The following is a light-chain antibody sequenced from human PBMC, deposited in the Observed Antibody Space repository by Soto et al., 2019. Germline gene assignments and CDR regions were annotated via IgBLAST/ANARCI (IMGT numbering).Light chain of an antibody. CDR1: QGISTY. CDR3: QQLYSSPLS. Sequence: DIQLTQSPSFLSASVGDRVTITCRASQGISTYLAWYQQSPGKAPTLLIYAASTLQSGVPSRFSDSGSGTEFTLTISSLQPEDFATYFCQQLYSSPLSFGGGTKVEIK. CDR2: AAS. V-gene: IGKV1-9*01. J-gene: IGKJ4*01.